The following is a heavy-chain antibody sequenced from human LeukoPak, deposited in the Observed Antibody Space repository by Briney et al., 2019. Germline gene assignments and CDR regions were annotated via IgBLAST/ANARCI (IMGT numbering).Heavy chain of an antibody. D-gene: IGHD6-13*01. CDR2: IYTSGST. V-gene: IGHV4-4*07. CDR3: ARDQGAAAFDY. J-gene: IGHJ4*02. Sequence: ELIGRIYTSGSTNYNPSLKSRVTMSVDTSKNQFSLKLSSVTAADTAVYYCARDQGAAAFDYWGQGTLVTVSS.